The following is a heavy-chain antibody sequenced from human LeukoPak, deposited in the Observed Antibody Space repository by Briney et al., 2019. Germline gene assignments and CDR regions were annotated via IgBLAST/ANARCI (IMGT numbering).Heavy chain of an antibody. V-gene: IGHV4-34*01. D-gene: IGHD3-3*01. CDR2: ISHSGST. CDR3: ARDGITIFGVGP. CDR1: GGSFSGYY. Sequence: SETLSLTCAVYGGSFSGYYWSWIRQPPGKGLEWIGEISHSGSTNYNPSLKSRVTISVDTPKNQFSLKLSSVTAADTAVYYCARDGITIFGVGPWGQGTLVTVSS. J-gene: IGHJ5*02.